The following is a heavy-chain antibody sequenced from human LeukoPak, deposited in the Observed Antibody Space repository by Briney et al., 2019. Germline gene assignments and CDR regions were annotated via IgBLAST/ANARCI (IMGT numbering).Heavy chain of an antibody. Sequence: GGSLRLSCATSGFTFSSYAMSWVRQAPGKGPEWVSAVRGSPPDTYYADSVEGRFTISRDNSKNILYLQMNSLRAGDTAIYYCAKTSRRSSTYDSPFDYWGQGALVTVSS. CDR3: AKTSRRSSTYDSPFDY. CDR2: VRGSPPDT. CDR1: GFTFSSYA. J-gene: IGHJ4*02. D-gene: IGHD2-2*01. V-gene: IGHV3-23*01.